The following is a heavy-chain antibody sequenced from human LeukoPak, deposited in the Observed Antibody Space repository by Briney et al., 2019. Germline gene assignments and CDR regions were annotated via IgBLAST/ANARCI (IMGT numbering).Heavy chain of an antibody. CDR1: GFTFSSYA. CDR2: ISGSGGST. CDR3: AKDPLWFGELSPDY. J-gene: IGHJ4*02. V-gene: IGHV3-23*01. D-gene: IGHD3-10*01. Sequence: GGSLRLSCAASGFTFSSYAMSWVRQAPGKGLEWVSAISGSGGSTYYADSVKGRFTISRDNSKNTLYLQMNSLRAEDTAVYYCAKDPLWFGELSPDYWGQGTLVTVSS.